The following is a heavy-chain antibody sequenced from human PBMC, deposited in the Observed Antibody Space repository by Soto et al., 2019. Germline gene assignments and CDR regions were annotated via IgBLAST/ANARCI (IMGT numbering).Heavy chain of an antibody. CDR3: ARGGSGSYYNDYYYGMDV. Sequence: SETLSLTCTVSGGSISSYYWSWIRQPPGKGLEWIGYIYYSGSTNYNPSLKSRVTISVDTSKNQFSLKMSSVTAADTAVYYCARGGSGSYYNDYYYGMDVWGQGTTVTVSS. J-gene: IGHJ6*02. D-gene: IGHD3-10*01. CDR2: IYYSGST. CDR1: GGSISSYY. V-gene: IGHV4-59*01.